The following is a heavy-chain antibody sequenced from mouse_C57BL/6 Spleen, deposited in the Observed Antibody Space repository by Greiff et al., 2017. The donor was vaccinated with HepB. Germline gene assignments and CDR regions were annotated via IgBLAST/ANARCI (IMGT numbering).Heavy chain of an antibody. CDR2: ISSGSSTI. Sequence: EVQGVESGGGLVKPGGSLKLSCAASGFTFSDYGMHWVRQAPEKGLEWVAYISSGSSTIYYADTVKGRFTISRDNAKNTLFLQMTSLRSEDTAMYYCARPSTTLVVDYAMDYWGQGTSVTVSS. J-gene: IGHJ4*01. V-gene: IGHV5-17*01. D-gene: IGHD1-1*01. CDR3: ARPSTTLVVDYAMDY. CDR1: GFTFSDYG.